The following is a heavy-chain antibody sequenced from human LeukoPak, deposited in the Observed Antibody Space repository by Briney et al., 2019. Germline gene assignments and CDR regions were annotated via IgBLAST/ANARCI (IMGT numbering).Heavy chain of an antibody. Sequence: PSETLSLTCAVYGGSFSGYYWSWIRQPPGKGLEWIGEINHSGSTNYNPSLKSRVTISVDTSKNQFSLKLSSVTAADTAVYYCARLPPGRSSGWFYDFEIWGQGTMVTVSS. CDR1: GGSFSGYY. D-gene: IGHD6-19*01. V-gene: IGHV4-34*01. CDR2: INHSGST. J-gene: IGHJ3*02. CDR3: ARLPPGRSSGWFYDFEI.